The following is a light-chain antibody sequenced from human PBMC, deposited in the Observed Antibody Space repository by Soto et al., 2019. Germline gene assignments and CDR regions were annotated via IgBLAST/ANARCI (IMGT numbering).Light chain of an antibody. V-gene: IGLV2-14*03. J-gene: IGLJ1*01. CDR1: SSDVSGYDF. CDR2: DVT. Sequence: QSALTQPASVSGSPGQSITISCTGTSSDVSGYDFVSWFQQHPGKAPKLMIYDVTNRPSGVSDRFSGSKSANTASLTISGLQAEDEADYYCSSYISSRTLEVFGTGTKVTVL. CDR3: SSYISSRTLEV.